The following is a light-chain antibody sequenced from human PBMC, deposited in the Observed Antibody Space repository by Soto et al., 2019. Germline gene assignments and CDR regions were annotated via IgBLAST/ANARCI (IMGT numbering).Light chain of an antibody. Sequence: QSVLTQSPSASASLGASVTLTCTLTSGHISYAIAWHQQQPEKAPRYLMKLNRDGSHYRGDGNPDRFSGSSSGAERYLTISGLQSEDAADYSGQTWGTGKGVFGGGTKLTVL. CDR2: LNRDGSH. J-gene: IGLJ2*01. V-gene: IGLV4-69*01. CDR3: QTWGTGKGV. CDR1: SGHISYA.